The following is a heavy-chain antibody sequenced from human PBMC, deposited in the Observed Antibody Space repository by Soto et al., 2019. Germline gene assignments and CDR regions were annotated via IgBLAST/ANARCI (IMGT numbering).Heavy chain of an antibody. CDR2: IIPIFGTA. CDR3: AREYGSGSYPDY. V-gene: IGHV1-69*13. J-gene: IGHJ4*02. Sequence: ASVKVSCKASGGTFSSYAISWVRQAPGQGLEWMGGIIPIFGTANYAQKFQGRVTITADESTSTAYMELSSLRSEDTAVYYCAREYGSGSYPDYWGQGTLVTVSS. CDR1: GGTFSSYA. D-gene: IGHD3-10*01.